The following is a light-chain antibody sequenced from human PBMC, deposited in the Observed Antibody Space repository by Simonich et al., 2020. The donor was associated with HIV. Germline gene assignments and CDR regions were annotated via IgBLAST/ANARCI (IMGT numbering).Light chain of an antibody. CDR1: QSVSSY. Sequence: EIVMTQSPATLSVSPGERATLSCRARQSVSSYLAWYQQKPGQAPRLLIYDASNRATGIAARFSGSGSGTDFTLTISSLEPEDFAVYYCQQRSNWITFGQGTRLEIK. CDR3: QQRSNWIT. V-gene: IGKV3-11*01. J-gene: IGKJ5*01. CDR2: DAS.